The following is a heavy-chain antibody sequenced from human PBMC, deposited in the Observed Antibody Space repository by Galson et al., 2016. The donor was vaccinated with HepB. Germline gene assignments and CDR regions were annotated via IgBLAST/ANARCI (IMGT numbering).Heavy chain of an antibody. D-gene: IGHD6-13*01. CDR1: GFNFSSYG. CDR2: IWSDGNNK. J-gene: IGHJ6*04. V-gene: IGHV3-33*01. Sequence: SLRLSCAASGFNFSSYGMHWVRQAPGKGLEWVAIIWSDGNNKYYVDSVEGRFTISRDNSKNTLYLQMNSLRAEDTAVYYCARALKVALRTKAAGTRFFYYYCLDVWGKGTTVTVSS. CDR3: ARALKVALRTKAAGTRFFYYYCLDV.